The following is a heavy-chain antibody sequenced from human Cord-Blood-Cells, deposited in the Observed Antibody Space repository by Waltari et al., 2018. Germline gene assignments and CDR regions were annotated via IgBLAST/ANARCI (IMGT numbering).Heavy chain of an antibody. V-gene: IGHV3-21*01. CDR1: GFTFSSYS. J-gene: IGHJ6*02. CDR3: ARSPNYYYYGMDV. CDR2: ISSSSSYI. Sequence: GESGGGLVKPGGSLRLSCAASGFTFSSYSMNWVRQAPGKGLEWVSSISSSSSYIYYADSVKGRFTISRDNAKNSLYLQMNSQRAEDTAVYYCARSPNYYYYGMDVWGQGTTVTVSS.